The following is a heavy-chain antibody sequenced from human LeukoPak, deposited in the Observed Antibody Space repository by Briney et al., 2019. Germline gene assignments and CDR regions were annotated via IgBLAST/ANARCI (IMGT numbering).Heavy chain of an antibody. J-gene: IGHJ1*01. D-gene: IGHD3-22*01. CDR1: GYTFTDYY. Sequence: GASVKVSCRASGYTFTDYYIHWVRQAPGQGLEWMGWVHPNSGGTKYAQKFQGRVTMTRDTSISTAFMELSSLRSDDTAVYYCVREDYYDSSGYYKNKEYFQHWGQGTLVTVSS. CDR2: VHPNSGGT. V-gene: IGHV1-2*02. CDR3: VREDYYDSSGYYKNKEYFQH.